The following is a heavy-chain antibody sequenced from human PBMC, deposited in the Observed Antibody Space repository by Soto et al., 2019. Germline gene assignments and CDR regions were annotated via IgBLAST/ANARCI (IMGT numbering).Heavy chain of an antibody. D-gene: IGHD2-15*01. CDR3: GRVREHCDGGSCYPFDS. CDR2: IKQDGSEK. CDR1: GFIFSNYW. V-gene: IGHV3-7*01. J-gene: IGHJ4*02. Sequence: EVQLVESGGGLVQPGGSLKLSCAASGFIFSNYWMTWVRQVPGKGLEWVANIKQDGSEKYYVDSMKGRFTISRDNAKNSQYLQMNSLRAEDTAVYYCGRVREHCDGGSCYPFDSWGQGTLVTVSS.